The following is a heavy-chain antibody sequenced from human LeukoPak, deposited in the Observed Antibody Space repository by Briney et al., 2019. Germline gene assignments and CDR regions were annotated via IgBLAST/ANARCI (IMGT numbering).Heavy chain of an antibody. V-gene: IGHV1-2*02. CDR2: INPSSGGT. CDR1: GGTFSSYA. Sequence: GASVKVSCKASGGTFSSYAISWVRQAPGQGLEWMGWINPSSGGTNYPQKFQGRVTMTRDTSLSTAYMELSGLRSDDTAVYYCARGVVAATFYYYMDVWGKGTTVTVSS. J-gene: IGHJ6*03. D-gene: IGHD2-15*01. CDR3: ARGVVAATFYYYMDV.